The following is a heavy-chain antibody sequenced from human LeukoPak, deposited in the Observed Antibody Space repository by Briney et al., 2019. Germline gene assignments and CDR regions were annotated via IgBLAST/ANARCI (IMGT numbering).Heavy chain of an antibody. CDR1: GFTFSTYW. J-gene: IGHJ4*02. Sequence: GGSPRLSCAASGFTFSTYWMHWVRQAPGKGLEWVAFIRYDGSNKYYADSVKGRFTISRDNSKNTLYLQMNSLRAEDTAVYYCAKDPALLWFGEFDYWGQGTLVTVSS. D-gene: IGHD3-10*01. CDR2: IRYDGSNK. V-gene: IGHV3-30*02. CDR3: AKDPALLWFGEFDY.